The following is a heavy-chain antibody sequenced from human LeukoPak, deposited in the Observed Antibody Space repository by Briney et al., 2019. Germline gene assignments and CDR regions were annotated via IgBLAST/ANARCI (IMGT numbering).Heavy chain of an antibody. Sequence: ASVKVSCKASGYTFTGYYMHWVRQAPGQGLEWMGWINRNSGDTNYAQKFQGRVTMTRDTSISTAYMELSRLRSDDTAVFYCARDEGFSSGWYIDYWGQGTLVTVSS. D-gene: IGHD6-19*01. J-gene: IGHJ4*02. CDR2: INRNSGDT. CDR1: GYTFTGYY. V-gene: IGHV1-2*02. CDR3: ARDEGFSSGWYIDY.